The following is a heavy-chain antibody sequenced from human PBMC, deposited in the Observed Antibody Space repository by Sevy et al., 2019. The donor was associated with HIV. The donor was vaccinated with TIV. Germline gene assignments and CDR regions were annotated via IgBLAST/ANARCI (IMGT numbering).Heavy chain of an antibody. V-gene: IGHV1-69*13. CDR2: IITISGTA. Sequence: ASVKVSCKASGDIFRNFVITWVRQAPGQGLERMGGIITISGTANNAQKYNGRVTITADEAASTVYMELRSLRSEDTAVYYCATTVSCGGDCYFFDPWGQGTLVTVSS. J-gene: IGHJ5*02. CDR3: ATTVSCGGDCYFFDP. CDR1: GDIFRNFV. D-gene: IGHD2-21*02.